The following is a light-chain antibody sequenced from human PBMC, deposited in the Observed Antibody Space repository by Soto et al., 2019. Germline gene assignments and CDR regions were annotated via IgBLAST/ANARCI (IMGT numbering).Light chain of an antibody. J-gene: IGLJ3*02. V-gene: IGLV2-11*01. CDR2: DVS. CDR3: CSYAGNKTVV. Sequence: QSALTQPRSVSGSPGQSVTISCTGTSSDVGGYIYVSWYQQYPAKAPKLMIYDVSRRPSGVPDRFSGSKSGNTASLTISGLQAEDEAVYYCCSYAGNKTVVFGGGTELTVL. CDR1: SSDVGGYIY.